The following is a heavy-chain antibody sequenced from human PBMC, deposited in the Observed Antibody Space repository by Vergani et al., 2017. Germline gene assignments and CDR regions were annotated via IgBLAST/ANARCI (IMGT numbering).Heavy chain of an antibody. CDR3: ARGRGGGSFPH. D-gene: IGHD2-15*01. V-gene: IGHV4-34*01. J-gene: IGHJ4*02. CDR2: INHSGST. Sequence: QVQLQQLGAGLLKPSETLSLPCAVYGGSFSGYYWSWIRQPPGKGLEWIVEINHSGSTNYNPSLKSRVTISVDTSKNQFSLKLSPVTAADTAVYYCARGRGGGSFPHWGQGTLVTVSS. CDR1: GGSFSGYY.